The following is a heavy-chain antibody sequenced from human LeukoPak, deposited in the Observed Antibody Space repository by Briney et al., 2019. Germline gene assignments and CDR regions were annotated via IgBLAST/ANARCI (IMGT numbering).Heavy chain of an antibody. CDR3: ARIDFHNYHYYYMDV. J-gene: IGHJ6*03. CDR2: IYTSGST. D-gene: IGHD3-3*01. CDR1: GGSISSGSYY. V-gene: IGHV4-61*02. Sequence: SQTLSLTCTVSGGSISSGSYYWSWIRQPAGKGVEWIGRIYTSGSTNYNPSLKSRVTISVDTSKNQFSLKPSSVTAADTAVYYCARIDFHNYHYYYMDVWGQGTTVTVSS.